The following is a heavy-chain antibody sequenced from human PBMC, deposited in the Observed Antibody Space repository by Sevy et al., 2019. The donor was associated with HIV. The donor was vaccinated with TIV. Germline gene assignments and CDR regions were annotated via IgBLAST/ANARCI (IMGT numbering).Heavy chain of an antibody. D-gene: IGHD3-3*01. J-gene: IGHJ4*02. Sequence: GASLRLSCAASGFTFSSYWMSWVRRTPEKGLEWLVKINQDGSQGYYVDSVKGRFTISRDNSKNSLYLHMNSLRAEDTAIYYCASETFFRLDHWGQGTLVTVSS. CDR1: GFTFSSYW. V-gene: IGHV3-7*01. CDR3: ASETFFRLDH. CDR2: INQDGSQG.